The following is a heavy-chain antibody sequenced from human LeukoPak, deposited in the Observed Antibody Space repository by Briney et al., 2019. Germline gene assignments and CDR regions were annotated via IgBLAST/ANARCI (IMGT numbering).Heavy chain of an antibody. CDR3: ARRPLRDYTYSLTG. CDR1: GFTFSTYA. D-gene: IGHD3-9*01. V-gene: IGHV3-74*01. CDR2: IASGGSST. Sequence: GRSLRLSCAASGFTFSTYAMHWVRQAPGKGLVWVSRIASGGSSTNYADSVKGRFTISRDNAKNTLYLQMNSLRAEDTAVYYWARRPLRDYTYSLTGWGQGTPVTLPS. J-gene: IGHJ4*01.